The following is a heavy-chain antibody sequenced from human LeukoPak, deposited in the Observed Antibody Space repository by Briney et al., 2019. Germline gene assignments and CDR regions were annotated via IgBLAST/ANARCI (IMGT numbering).Heavy chain of an antibody. D-gene: IGHD6-13*01. Sequence: ASVKVSCKASGYTFTSYGISWVRQAPGQGLEWMGWISAYNVNTNYAQKLQGRVTMTTDTSTSTAYMELRSLRSDDTAVYYCARDQGKEYSSSWYPFYYYYYGMDVWGKGTTVTVSS. J-gene: IGHJ6*04. CDR1: GYTFTSYG. V-gene: IGHV1-18*04. CDR3: ARDQGKEYSSSWYPFYYYYYGMDV. CDR2: ISAYNVNT.